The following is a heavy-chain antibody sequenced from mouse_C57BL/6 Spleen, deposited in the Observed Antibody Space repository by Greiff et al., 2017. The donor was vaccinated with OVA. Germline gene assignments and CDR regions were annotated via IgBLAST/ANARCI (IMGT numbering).Heavy chain of an antibody. V-gene: IGHV1-26*01. D-gene: IGHD2-3*01. Sequence: EVKLQQSGPELVKPGASVKISCKASGYTFTDYYMNWVKQSHGKSLEWIGDINPNNGGTSYNQKFKGKATLTVDKSSSTAYMELRSLTSEDSAVYYCARRWFQAWFAYWGQGTLVTVSA. CDR2: INPNNGGT. J-gene: IGHJ3*01. CDR1: GYTFTDYY. CDR3: ARRWFQAWFAY.